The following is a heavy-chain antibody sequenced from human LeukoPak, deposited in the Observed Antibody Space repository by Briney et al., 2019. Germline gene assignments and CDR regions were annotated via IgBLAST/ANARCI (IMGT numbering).Heavy chain of an antibody. V-gene: IGHV3-74*01. CDR2: INSDGSRT. CDR1: GFTFSSYW. J-gene: IGHJ5*02. Sequence: GGSLRLSCAASGFTFSSYWMHWVRQAPGKGLVWVSRINSDGSRTSYADSVKGRFTISRDNAKNTLYLQMNSLRAEDTAVYYCARVRYCSSTSCYNWFDPWGQGTLVTVSS. D-gene: IGHD2-2*01. CDR3: ARVRYCSSTSCYNWFDP.